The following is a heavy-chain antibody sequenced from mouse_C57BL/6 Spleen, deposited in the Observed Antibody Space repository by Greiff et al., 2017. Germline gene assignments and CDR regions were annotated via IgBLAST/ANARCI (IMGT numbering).Heavy chain of an antibody. J-gene: IGHJ2*01. CDR2: IFPGDGDT. V-gene: IGHV1-80*01. CDR3: ARTFITTGPCDY. CDR1: GYAFSSYW. D-gene: IGHD1-1*01. Sequence: VQLQQSGAELVKPGASVKISCKASGYAFSSYWMNWVKPRPGKGLEWIGQIFPGDGDTTYNGKFQGTATLTADNSSSTAYMQLSSLTSDDSAVYFWARTFITTGPCDYWGQGTTLTVAA.